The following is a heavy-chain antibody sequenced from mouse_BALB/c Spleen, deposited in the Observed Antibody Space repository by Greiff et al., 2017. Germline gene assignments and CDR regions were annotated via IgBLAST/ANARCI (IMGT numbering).Heavy chain of an antibody. J-gene: IGHJ3*01. Sequence: EVQGVESGGGLVKPGGSLKLSCAASGFTFSSYAMSWVRQSPEKRLEWVAEISSGGSYTYYPDTVTGRFTISRDNAKNTLYLEMSSLRSEDTAMYYCARDRCAYWGQGTLVTVSA. V-gene: IGHV5-9-4*01. CDR2: ISSGGSYT. CDR1: GFTFSSYA. CDR3: ARDRCAY.